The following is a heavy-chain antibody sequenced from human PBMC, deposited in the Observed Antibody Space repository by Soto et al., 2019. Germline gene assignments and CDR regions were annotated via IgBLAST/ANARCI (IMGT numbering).Heavy chain of an antibody. CDR1: GHTFHNYA. V-gene: IGHV3-23*01. D-gene: IGHD2-2*01. CDR2: ISGSGGST. J-gene: IGHJ4*02. Sequence: VQLLESGGGLEQPGGSLRLSCVGSGHTFHNYAMTWVRQAPGKGLEWVSGISGSGGSTYYADSVRGRFTISRDDSKNTLYLQMNSLRAEDTAVYYCAKVSRGIGVVSAALNWGQGTRVTVSS. CDR3: AKVSRGIGVVSAALN.